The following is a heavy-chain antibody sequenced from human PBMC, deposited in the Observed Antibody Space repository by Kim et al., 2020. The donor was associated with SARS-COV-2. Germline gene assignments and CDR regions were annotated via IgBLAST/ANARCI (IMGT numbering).Heavy chain of an antibody. J-gene: IGHJ3*02. CDR3: ARSDTAMAKGAFDI. Sequence: ASVKVSCKASGYTFTGYYMHWVRQAPGQGLEWMGWINPNSGGTNYAQKFQGRVTMTRDTSISTAYMELSRLRSDDTAVYYCARSDTAMAKGAFDIWGQGTMVTVSS. CDR1: GYTFTGYY. V-gene: IGHV1-2*02. CDR2: INPNSGGT. D-gene: IGHD5-18*01.